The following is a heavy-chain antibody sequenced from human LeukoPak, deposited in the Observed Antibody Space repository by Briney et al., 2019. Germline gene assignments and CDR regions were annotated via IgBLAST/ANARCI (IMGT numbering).Heavy chain of an antibody. CDR3: AKDRGPYSSSSDYFDY. CDR1: GFNFSSFA. Sequence: GGPLRLSCAASGFNFSSFAMSWVRQAPGKGLEWVSTISGATDRAYYADSVKGRFTISRDNSRNTLYLQMNSLRAEDTAVYYCAKDRGPYSSSSDYFDYWGQGTLVTVSS. V-gene: IGHV3-23*01. CDR2: ISGATDRA. J-gene: IGHJ4*02. D-gene: IGHD6-6*01.